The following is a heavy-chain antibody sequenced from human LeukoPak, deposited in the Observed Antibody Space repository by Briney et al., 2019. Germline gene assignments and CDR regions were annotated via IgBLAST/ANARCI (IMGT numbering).Heavy chain of an antibody. Sequence: SETLSLTCTVSGYSISSGYYWGWIRQPPGKGLEWIGSIYHSGSTYYNPSLKSRVTISVDTSKNQFSLKLSSVTAADTAMYYCAREGDKYANWFDTWGQGTLVTVSS. CDR3: AREGDKYANWFDT. CDR1: GYSISSGYY. CDR2: IYHSGST. J-gene: IGHJ5*02. D-gene: IGHD2-8*01. V-gene: IGHV4-38-2*02.